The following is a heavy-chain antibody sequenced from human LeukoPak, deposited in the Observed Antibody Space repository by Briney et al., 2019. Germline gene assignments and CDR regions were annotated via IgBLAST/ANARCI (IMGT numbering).Heavy chain of an antibody. D-gene: IGHD3-3*01. V-gene: IGHV1-69*04. CDR3: ARRSGHLADY. J-gene: IGHJ4*02. CDR1: GGTFSSYA. CDR2: IIPIFGIA. Sequence: ASVKVSCKASGGTFSSYAISWVRQAPGQGLEWMGRIIPIFGIANYAQKFQGRVTITADKSTSTAYMELSSLRSEDTAMYYCARRSGHLADYWGQGTLVTVSS.